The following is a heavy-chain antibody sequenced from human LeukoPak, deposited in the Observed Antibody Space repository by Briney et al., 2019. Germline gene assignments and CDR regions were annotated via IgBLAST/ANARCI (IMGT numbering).Heavy chain of an antibody. CDR1: GFSFSSYW. Sequence: GGSLRLSCAASGFSFSSYWMHWVRQAPGKGLVWVSYINGEGTDARYADSVKGRFTISRDNAKNSLFLQMNSLRAEDTAVYFCARATCSGGTCYPGPVDYWGQGTLVTVSS. CDR2: INGEGTDA. CDR3: ARATCSGGTCYPGPVDY. V-gene: IGHV3-74*01. D-gene: IGHD2-15*01. J-gene: IGHJ4*02.